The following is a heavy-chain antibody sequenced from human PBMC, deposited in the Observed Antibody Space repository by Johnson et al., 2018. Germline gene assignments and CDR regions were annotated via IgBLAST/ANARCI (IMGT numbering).Heavy chain of an antibody. D-gene: IGHD6-13*01. CDR1: GGSLRGYY. V-gene: IGHV4-34*01. Sequence: QVQLQQWGAGLLKPSETLSLTCAVYGGSLRGYYWSLIRQAPGKGLEWIGEINHSGSTNYNPSLKSRVTISVDAAEKEFSLRPTSVTAADTAIYYCASPLKASSYRIGMDVWGQGTTVIV. CDR2: INHSGST. CDR3: ASPLKASSYRIGMDV. J-gene: IGHJ6*02.